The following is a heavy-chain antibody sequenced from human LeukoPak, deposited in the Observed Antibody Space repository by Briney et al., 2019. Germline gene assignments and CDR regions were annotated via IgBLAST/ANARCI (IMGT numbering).Heavy chain of an antibody. D-gene: IGHD5-24*01. J-gene: IGHJ6*03. CDR3: ATYLQTYFQYYYMDV. CDR1: GFTFSDYY. V-gene: IGHV3-11*01. Sequence: GGSLRLSCAASGFTFSDYYMSWIRQAPGKGLEWVSYISSSGSTIYYADSVKGRFTISRDNAKNSLYLQMNSLRAEDTAVYYCATYLQTYFQYYYMDVWGKGTTVTISS. CDR2: ISSSGSTI.